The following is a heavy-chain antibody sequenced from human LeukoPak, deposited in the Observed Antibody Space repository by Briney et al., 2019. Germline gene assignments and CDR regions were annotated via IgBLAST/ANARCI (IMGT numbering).Heavy chain of an antibody. V-gene: IGHV3-9*01. CDR3: ATGGTYYYDSSGYYPHY. D-gene: IGHD3-22*01. J-gene: IGHJ4*02. CDR2: ISWNSGSI. Sequence: GGSLRLSCAASGFTFSSYSMNWVRQAPGKGLEWVSGISWNSGSIGYADSVKGRFTISRDNAKNSLYLQMNSLRAEDTALYYCATGGTYYYDSSGYYPHYWGQGTLVTVSS. CDR1: GFTFSSYS.